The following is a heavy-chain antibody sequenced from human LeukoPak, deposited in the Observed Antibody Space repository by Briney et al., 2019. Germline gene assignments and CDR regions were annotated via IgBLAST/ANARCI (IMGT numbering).Heavy chain of an antibody. CDR1: GGTFSSYA. CDR3: AKDRTVGASYWYFDL. CDR2: IIPIFGTA. Sequence: SVKVSCKASGGTFSSYAISWVRQAPGQGLEWMGGIIPIFGTANYAQKFQGRVTITADESTSTAYMELSSLRSEDTAIYYCAKDRTVGASYWYFDLWGRGTLVTVSS. D-gene: IGHD1-26*01. J-gene: IGHJ2*01. V-gene: IGHV1-69*01.